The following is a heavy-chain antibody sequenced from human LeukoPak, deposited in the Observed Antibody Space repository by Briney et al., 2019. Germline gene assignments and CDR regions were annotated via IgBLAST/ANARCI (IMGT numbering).Heavy chain of an antibody. Sequence: GGSLRLSCAASGFTFSSYAMSWVRQAPGKGLEWVSAISGSGGSTYYADSVKGRFTISRDNSKNTLYLQMNGLRAEDTAVYYCAKDKSSGRPLNWFDPWGQGTLVTVSS. V-gene: IGHV3-23*01. J-gene: IGHJ5*02. CDR1: GFTFSSYA. CDR3: AKDKSSGRPLNWFDP. D-gene: IGHD3-22*01. CDR2: ISGSGGST.